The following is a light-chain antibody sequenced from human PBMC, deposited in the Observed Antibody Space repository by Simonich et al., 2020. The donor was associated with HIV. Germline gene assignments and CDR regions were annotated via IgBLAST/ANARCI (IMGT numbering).Light chain of an antibody. J-gene: IGLJ2*01. V-gene: IGLV6-57*03. CDR1: SGSIASNY. Sequence: NFMLTQPHSVSESPGKTVTISCTRSSGSIASNYVQWYQQRPGSAPTSVIYEDNQRPAGVPDRFSGSIDSSSNSASLTISSLKTEDEADYHCQSYDSGNHVIFGGGTKLTVL. CDR2: EDN. CDR3: QSYDSGNHVI.